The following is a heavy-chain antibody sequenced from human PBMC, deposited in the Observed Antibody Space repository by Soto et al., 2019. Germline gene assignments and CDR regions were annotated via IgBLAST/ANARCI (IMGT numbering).Heavy chain of an antibody. CDR2: MNPNSGNT. J-gene: IGHJ6*02. Sequence: GASVKVSCKASGYTFTSYDINWVRQATGQGLEWMGWMNPNSGNTGYAQKFQGRVTMTRNTSISTAYMELSSLRSEDTAVYYCARGAAAGANYYYYGMDVWGQGTTVTVS. D-gene: IGHD2-8*02. CDR3: ARGAAAGANYYYYGMDV. V-gene: IGHV1-8*01. CDR1: GYTFTSYD.